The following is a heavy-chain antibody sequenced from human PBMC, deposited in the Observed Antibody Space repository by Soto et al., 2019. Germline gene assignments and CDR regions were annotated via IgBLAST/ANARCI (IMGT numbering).Heavy chain of an antibody. CDR2: IHPSGGGT. Sequence: ASLKVSCKPSGYTFNTYYLHWLRQAPGQALEWMGVIHPSGGGTTYAQKFLGRVTVTRDTSTTTVFMELSSLRSDDTAVYYCAREEWYLLKAIDYWGQGTLVTV. CDR3: AREEWYLLKAIDY. J-gene: IGHJ4*02. V-gene: IGHV1-46*02. CDR1: GYTFNTYY. D-gene: IGHD3-3*01.